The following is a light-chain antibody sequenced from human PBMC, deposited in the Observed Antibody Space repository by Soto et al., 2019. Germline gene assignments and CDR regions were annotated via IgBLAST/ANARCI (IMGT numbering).Light chain of an antibody. CDR3: QQYDNFPPYT. CDR2: DAS. CDR1: RDISVY. J-gene: IGKJ2*01. V-gene: IGKV1-33*01. Sequence: DIQMTQSPSSLSASVGDRVTITCQASRDISVYLNWYQQKPGKPPKLLVFDASNLQTGVPSRFSGSGSGTHFTSTIRSLQPEDIATYYCQQYDNFPPYTFGQGTRLEIK.